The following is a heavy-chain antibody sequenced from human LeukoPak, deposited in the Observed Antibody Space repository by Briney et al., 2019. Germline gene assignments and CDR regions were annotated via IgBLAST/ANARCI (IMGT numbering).Heavy chain of an antibody. V-gene: IGHV7-4-1*02. J-gene: IGHJ4*02. D-gene: IGHD6-13*01. Sequence: ASVKVSCKASGYTLTSYAMNWVRQAPGQGLEWMGWINTNTGNPTYAQGFTGRFVFSLDTSVSTAYLQISSLKAEDTAVYYCAREGQAAAGLPYFDYWGQGTLVTVSS. CDR3: AREGQAAAGLPYFDY. CDR2: INTNTGNP. CDR1: GYTLTSYA.